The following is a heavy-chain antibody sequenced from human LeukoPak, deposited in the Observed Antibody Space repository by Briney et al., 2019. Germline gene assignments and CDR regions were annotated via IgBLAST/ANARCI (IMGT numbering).Heavy chain of an antibody. Sequence: SETLSLTCSVSGVSISSYYWSWVRQPPGKGLEWIGYMYSSGRNDYNSSLKSRVTIALDTSQNQFSLKLRSVTAADTAVYYCAGAWSDGTGYFIDFWGQGILVAVSS. CDR2: MYSSGRN. CDR3: AGAWSDGTGYFIDF. J-gene: IGHJ4*02. D-gene: IGHD3-22*01. V-gene: IGHV4-59*01. CDR1: GVSISSYY.